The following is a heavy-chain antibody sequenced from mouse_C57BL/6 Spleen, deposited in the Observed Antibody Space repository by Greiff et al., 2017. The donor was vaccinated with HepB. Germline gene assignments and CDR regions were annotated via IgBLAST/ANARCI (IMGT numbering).Heavy chain of an antibody. D-gene: IGHD2-1*01. V-gene: IGHV1-9*01. CDR1: GYTFTGYW. J-gene: IGHJ3*01. CDR2: ILPGSGST. Sequence: QVQLQQSGAELMKPGASVKLSCKATGYTFTGYWIEWVKQRPGHGLEWIGEILPGSGSTNYNEKFKGKATFTADTSSNTAYMRLSSLTTEDSAIYYCARKDLLWSAWFAYWGQGTLVTVSA. CDR3: ARKDLLWSAWFAY.